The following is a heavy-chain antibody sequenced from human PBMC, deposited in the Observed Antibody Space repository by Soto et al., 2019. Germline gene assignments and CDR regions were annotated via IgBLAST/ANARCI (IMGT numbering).Heavy chain of an antibody. Sequence: GESLRIPCKGSWYSFTSYWMSWVRQMPGKGLEWMGRIDPSDSYTNYSPSFQGHVTISADKSISTAYLQWSSLKASDTAMYYCASYSGNSYGYGMDVWGQGTTVTVYS. D-gene: IGHD5-18*01. V-gene: IGHV5-10-1*01. CDR2: IDPSDSYT. J-gene: IGHJ6*02. CDR3: ASYSGNSYGYGMDV. CDR1: WYSFTSYW.